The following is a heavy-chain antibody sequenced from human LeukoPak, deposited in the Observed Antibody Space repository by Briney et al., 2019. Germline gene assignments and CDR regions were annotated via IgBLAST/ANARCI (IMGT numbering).Heavy chain of an antibody. Sequence: PGGSLRLSCAASGFTFSSYWMSWVRQAPGKGLEWVANIKQDGSEKYYVDSVKGRFPISRDNAKNSLYLQMNSLRAEDTVVYYCARDSWDEWELYSPTTYAYFDYWGQGTLATVSS. CDR3: ARDSWDEWELYSPTTYAYFDY. CDR1: GFTFSSYW. CDR2: IKQDGSEK. V-gene: IGHV3-7*01. D-gene: IGHD1-26*01. J-gene: IGHJ4*02.